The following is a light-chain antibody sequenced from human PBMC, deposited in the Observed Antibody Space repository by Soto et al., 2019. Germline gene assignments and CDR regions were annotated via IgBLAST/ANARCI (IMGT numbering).Light chain of an antibody. Sequence: EIVLTQSPGTLSLSPGERVTLSCRASQSVKSDYFAWYQQKPGQAPRLLISGASSRATGIPDRFSGSGSGTDFTLTISRLEPEDFVVYYCQQYGSSPLTFGGGTKVEIK. J-gene: IGKJ4*01. CDR3: QQYGSSPLT. CDR1: QSVKSDY. CDR2: GAS. V-gene: IGKV3-20*01.